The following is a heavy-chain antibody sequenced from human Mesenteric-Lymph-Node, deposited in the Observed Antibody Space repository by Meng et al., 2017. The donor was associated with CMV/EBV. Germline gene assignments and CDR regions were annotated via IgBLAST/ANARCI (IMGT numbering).Heavy chain of an antibody. J-gene: IGHJ6*02. V-gene: IGHV3-21*01. CDR3: ASLVVPAAISYYYYGMDV. Sequence: ETLSLTCAASGFTFSSYSMNWVRQAPGKGLEWVSSISSSSSYIYYADSVKGRFTISRDNAKNSLYLQMNSLRAEDTAVYYCASLVVPAAISYYYYGMDVWGQGTTVTVSS. D-gene: IGHD2-2*01. CDR2: ISSSSSYI. CDR1: GFTFSSYS.